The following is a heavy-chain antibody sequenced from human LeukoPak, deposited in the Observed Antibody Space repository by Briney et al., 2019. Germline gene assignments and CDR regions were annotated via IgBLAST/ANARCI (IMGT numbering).Heavy chain of an antibody. CDR2: IYYSGST. CDR1: GGSFSGYY. Sequence: SETLSLTCAVYGGSFSGYYWSWIRQPPGKGLEWIGYIYYSGSTYYNPSLKSRVTISVDTSKNQFSLKLSSVTAADTAVYYCARGSPQGTYYYDSSGYHQDNWFDPWGQGTLVTVSS. J-gene: IGHJ5*02. D-gene: IGHD3-22*01. CDR3: ARGSPQGTYYYDSSGYHQDNWFDP. V-gene: IGHV4-34*09.